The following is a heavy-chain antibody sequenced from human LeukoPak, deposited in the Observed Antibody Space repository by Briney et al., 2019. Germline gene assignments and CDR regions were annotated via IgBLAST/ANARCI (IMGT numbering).Heavy chain of an antibody. V-gene: IGHV3-23*01. CDR2: LCGSGDNT. CDR1: GLTFSSYA. J-gene: IGHJ4*02. CDR3: AKDLRICPRGYVSSSHPFDY. D-gene: IGHD6-6*01. Sequence: GASLRLSCAASGLTFSSYAMNWVRQAPGKGLEWVSGLCGSGDNTYYADSVKGRFTISRDNSKNTLFLQMNSLRAEDTAIYYCAKDLRICPRGYVSSSHPFDYRGQGTLVTVSS.